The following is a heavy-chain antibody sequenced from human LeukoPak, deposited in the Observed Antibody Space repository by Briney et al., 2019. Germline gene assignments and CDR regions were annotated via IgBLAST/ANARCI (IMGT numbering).Heavy chain of an antibody. CDR2: IYPGDSDT. V-gene: IGHV5-51*01. D-gene: IGHD3-22*01. CDR1: GYSFLSSW. CDR3: ARRVDSSGYYYAYFDY. J-gene: IGHJ4*02. Sequence: GESLKISCKGSGYSFLSSWIGWVRQMPGKGLEWMGIIYPGDSDTRYSPSFQGQVTISADKSISTAYLQWSSLKASDTAMYYCARRVDSSGYYYAYFDYWGQGTLVTVSS.